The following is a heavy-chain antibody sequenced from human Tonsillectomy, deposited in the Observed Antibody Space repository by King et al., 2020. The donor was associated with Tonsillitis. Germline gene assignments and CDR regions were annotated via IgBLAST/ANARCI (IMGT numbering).Heavy chain of an antibody. CDR2: INPNSGGT. CDR3: FATVTSPTDYYYGMDV. J-gene: IGHJ6*02. Sequence: QLVQSGAEVKKPGASVKVSCKASGYTFTGYYFHWGRQAPGQGLEWMGWINPNSGGTKYDKKFQGRVTMTRDTSISTAYMDLSRLRSADTAVYYCFATVTSPTDYYYGMDVWGQGTTVTVSS. D-gene: IGHD4-17*01. CDR1: GYTFTGYY. V-gene: IGHV1-2*02.